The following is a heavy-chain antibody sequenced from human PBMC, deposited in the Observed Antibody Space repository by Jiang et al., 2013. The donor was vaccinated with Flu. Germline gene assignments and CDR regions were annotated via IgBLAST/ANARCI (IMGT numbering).Heavy chain of an antibody. D-gene: IGHD2-21*01. Sequence: TCSVSGDSISSSSYYWAWIRQPHGRGWSGLGVSIIVGAPTTTRPSKSRVTISVATSKNQFSLKLSSVTAADTAMYYCARPPRGDVLYNMDVWGKGTTVTVSS. J-gene: IGHJ6*03. CDR1: GDSISSSSYY. V-gene: IGHV4-39*07. CDR3: ARPPRGDVLYNMDV. CDR2: SIIVGAP.